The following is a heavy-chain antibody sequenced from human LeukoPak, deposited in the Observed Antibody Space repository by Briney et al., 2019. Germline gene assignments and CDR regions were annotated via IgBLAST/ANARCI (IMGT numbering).Heavy chain of an antibody. CDR2: IGGSGGST. J-gene: IGHJ4*02. D-gene: IGHD6-13*01. Sequence: GGSLRLSCAASGFTFSSYAMSWVRQAPGEGLEWVSSIGGSGGSTYYADSVKGRFTISRDNCKNTLYLQMNSLRAEDTAVYYCAKVETAAAATLRGFDYWGQGTLVTVSS. CDR3: AKVETAAAATLRGFDY. V-gene: IGHV3-23*01. CDR1: GFTFSSYA.